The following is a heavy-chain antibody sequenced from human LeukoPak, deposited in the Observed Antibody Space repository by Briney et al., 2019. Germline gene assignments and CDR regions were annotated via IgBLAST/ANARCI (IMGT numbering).Heavy chain of an antibody. D-gene: IGHD6-19*01. CDR1: GFTFSSYG. CDR2: IWYDGSNK. CDR3: AREAVAGTFYFDY. J-gene: IGHJ4*02. V-gene: IGHV3-33*01. Sequence: PGGSLRLSCAASGFTFSSYGMHWVRQAPGKGLEWVAVIWYDGSNKYYADSVKGRFTISRDNSKNTLYLQMNSLRAEDTAVYYCAREAVAGTFYFDYWGQGTLVTVSS.